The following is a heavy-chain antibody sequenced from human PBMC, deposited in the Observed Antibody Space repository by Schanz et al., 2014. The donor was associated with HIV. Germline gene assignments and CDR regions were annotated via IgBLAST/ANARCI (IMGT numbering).Heavy chain of an antibody. D-gene: IGHD4-17*01. Sequence: EVQLMESGGGLVKPGGSLRLSCAAGGFTSSDYTMNWVRQAPGKGLEWVSAISGGSTYYADSVKGRFTISRDNSKNTLYLHMNTLRAEDKAVYYCAKVTPLRCLDYWGQGTLVTVSS. CDR2: ISGGST. V-gene: IGHV3-23*01. CDR3: AKVTPLRCLDY. CDR1: GFTSSDYT. J-gene: IGHJ4*02.